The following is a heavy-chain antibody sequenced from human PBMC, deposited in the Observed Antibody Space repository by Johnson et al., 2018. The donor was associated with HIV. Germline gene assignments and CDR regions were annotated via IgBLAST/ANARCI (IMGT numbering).Heavy chain of an antibody. Sequence: VQLVESGGGVVQPGRSLRLSCAASGFTFSAYWMTWVRQAPGKGLEWVASIRQEGSEKYYVDSVKGRFTISRDNAKNSLYLQMHSLRAEDTAVYYCARELGYSSSNDAFDIWGQGTMVTVSS. D-gene: IGHD6-13*01. CDR1: GFTFSAYW. CDR3: ARELGYSSSNDAFDI. J-gene: IGHJ3*02. V-gene: IGHV3-7*01. CDR2: IRQEGSEK.